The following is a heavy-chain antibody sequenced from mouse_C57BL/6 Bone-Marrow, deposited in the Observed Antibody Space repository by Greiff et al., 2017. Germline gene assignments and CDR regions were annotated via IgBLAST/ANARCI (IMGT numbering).Heavy chain of an antibody. CDR2: IDPENGDT. Sequence: VQLKQSGAELVRPGASVKLSCTASGFNIKDDYMHWVKQRPEQGLEWIGWIDPENGDTEYASKFQGKATITADTSSNTAYLQLSSLTSEDTAVYYCTTVYDGYFGTYWGQGTLVTVSA. CDR1: GFNIKDDY. J-gene: IGHJ3*01. D-gene: IGHD2-3*01. CDR3: TTVYDGYFGTY. V-gene: IGHV14-4*01.